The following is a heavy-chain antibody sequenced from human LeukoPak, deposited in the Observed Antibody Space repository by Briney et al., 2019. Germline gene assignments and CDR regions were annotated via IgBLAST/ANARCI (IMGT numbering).Heavy chain of an antibody. D-gene: IGHD2-2*01. J-gene: IGHJ6*02. CDR1: GFTFSSYA. CDR2: ISYDGSNK. Sequence: PGGSLRLSCAASGFTFSSYAMHWVRQAPGKGLEWVAVISYDGSNKYNADSVKGRFTISRDNSKNTLYLQMNSLRAEDTAVYYCARDHIVVVPAAHYYYYGMDVWGQGTTVTVSS. CDR3: ARDHIVVVPAAHYYYYGMDV. V-gene: IGHV3-30-3*01.